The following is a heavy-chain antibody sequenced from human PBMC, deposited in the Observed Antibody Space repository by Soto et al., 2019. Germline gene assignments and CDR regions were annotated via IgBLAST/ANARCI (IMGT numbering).Heavy chain of an antibody. CDR2: ISSDGSNR. CDR3: AHLAGLSHTDDF. V-gene: IGHV3-30-3*01. D-gene: IGHD5-18*01. Sequence: QVQLVESGGGVVQPGRSLRLSCAASGFTFSDYALHWVRQAPGKGLEWMTVISSDGSNRYYADSVKGRFTISRDNSKNTLYLQMNSLRVEDTAIYICAHLAGLSHTDDFWGQGTPVTVSS. J-gene: IGHJ4*02. CDR1: GFTFSDYA.